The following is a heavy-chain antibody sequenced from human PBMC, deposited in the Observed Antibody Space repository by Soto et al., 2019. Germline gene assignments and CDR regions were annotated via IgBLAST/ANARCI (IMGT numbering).Heavy chain of an antibody. J-gene: IGHJ4*02. V-gene: IGHV4-34*01. CDR2: INHSGST. D-gene: IGHD3-22*01. CDR1: GGSFSGYY. CDR3: ARVYYYERSKPLTN. Sequence: SETLSLTCAVYGGSFSGYYWSWIRQPPGKGLEWIGEINHSGSTNYNPSLKSRVTISVDTSKNQFSLKLSSVTAADTAVYYCARVYYYERSKPLTNWGQGTLVTVSS.